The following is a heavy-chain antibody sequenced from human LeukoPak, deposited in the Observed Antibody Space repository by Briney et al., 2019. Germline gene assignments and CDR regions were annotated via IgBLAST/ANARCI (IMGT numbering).Heavy chain of an antibody. D-gene: IGHD5-24*01. CDR2: IKEDGTET. V-gene: IGHV3-7*03. J-gene: IGHJ4*02. CDR3: AKEGRSLQTC. Sequence: PGGSLRHSCAASGLTGSHNYVSWVRLAPGEGLEWVANIKEDGTETYYVDSVKGRFTISRENAKNSLYLQMNSLRVEDTAVYYCAKEGRSLQTCWGQATLVTVSS. CDR1: GLTGSHNY.